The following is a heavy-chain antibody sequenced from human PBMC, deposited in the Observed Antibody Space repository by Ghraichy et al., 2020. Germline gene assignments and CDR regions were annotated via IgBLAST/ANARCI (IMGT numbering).Heavy chain of an antibody. CDR3: ARDSGPHSGYEASYYYYYYGMDV. CDR2: ISAYNGNT. V-gene: IGHV1-18*01. CDR1: GYTFTSYG. Sequence: ASVKVSCKASGYTFTSYGISWVRQAPGQGLEWMGWISAYNGNTNYAQKLQGRVTMTTDTSTSTAYMELRSLRSDDTAVYYCARDSGPHSGYEASYYYYYYGMDVWGQGTTVTVSS. D-gene: IGHD5-12*01. J-gene: IGHJ6*02.